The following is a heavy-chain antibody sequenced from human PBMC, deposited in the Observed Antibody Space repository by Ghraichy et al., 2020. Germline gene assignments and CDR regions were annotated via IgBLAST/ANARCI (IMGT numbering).Heavy chain of an antibody. J-gene: IGHJ4*02. CDR3: AKAGGAAAGKVLGYFDY. Sequence: GGSLRLSCAASGFTFGDYAIHWVRQAPGKGLEWVSGIDWNSGNIDYADSVKGRFTISRDNAKNSLYLQMNSLRAEDTALYYCAKAGGAAAGKVLGYFDYWGQGTLVTVSS. V-gene: IGHV3-9*01. CDR1: GFTFGDYA. D-gene: IGHD6-13*01. CDR2: IDWNSGNI.